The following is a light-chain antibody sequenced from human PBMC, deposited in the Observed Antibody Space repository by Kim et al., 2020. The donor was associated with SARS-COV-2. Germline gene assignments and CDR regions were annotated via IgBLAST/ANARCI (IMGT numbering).Light chain of an antibody. CDR3: QQYDSYSST. CDR1: QSIGSW. V-gene: IGKV1-5*01. CDR2: DAS. J-gene: IGKJ2*01. Sequence: DIQMTQSPSTLSASVGDRVTITCRANQSIGSWLAWYQQKPGKAPKLLIYDASRIESGVPSRFSGSESGTEFTLTISSLQPDDFATYYCQQYDSYSSTFGQGTKLEI.